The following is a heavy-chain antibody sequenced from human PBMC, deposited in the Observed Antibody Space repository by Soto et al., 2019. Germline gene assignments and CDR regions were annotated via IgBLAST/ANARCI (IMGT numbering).Heavy chain of an antibody. J-gene: IGHJ5*02. CDR3: TRPLAGSGSTWFDP. Sequence: GGSLRLSCAASGFTFSGSAMHWVRQASGKGLEWVGRIRSKANSYATAYAASVKGRFTTSRDDSKNTAYLQMNSLKTEDTAVYYCTRPLAGSGSTWFDPWGQGTLVTVSS. V-gene: IGHV3-73*01. CDR2: IRSKANSYAT. CDR1: GFTFSGSA. D-gene: IGHD3-10*01.